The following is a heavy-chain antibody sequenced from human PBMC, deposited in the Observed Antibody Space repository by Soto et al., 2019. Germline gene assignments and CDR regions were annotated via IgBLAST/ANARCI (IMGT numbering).Heavy chain of an antibody. Sequence: GGSLRLSCGASGFSFDDYAMHWVRQAPGKGLEWVSGISSSSGSMGYADSVRGRFTISRDNAKNSLYLLMNSLRPEDSALYYCARDSETGSDSRGIYSYDHYGMDVWGQGTKVTVSS. J-gene: IGHJ6*02. D-gene: IGHD3-10*01. CDR1: GFSFDDYA. CDR3: ARDSETGSDSRGIYSYDHYGMDV. V-gene: IGHV3-9*01. CDR2: ISSSSGSM.